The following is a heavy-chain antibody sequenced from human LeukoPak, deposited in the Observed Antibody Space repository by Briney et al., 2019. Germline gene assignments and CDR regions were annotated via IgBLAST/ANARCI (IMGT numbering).Heavy chain of an antibody. J-gene: IGHJ6*03. D-gene: IGHD6-19*01. CDR1: SGSISSYD. CDR3: ATTQWLAYYYYYMDV. CDR2: IYTSGSP. V-gene: IGHV4-4*07. Sequence: SETLSLTCTVSSGSISSYDWSWIRQPAGKGLEWIGRIYTSGSPNYNPSLKSRVTMSVDTSKNQFSLKLSSVTAADTAVYYCATTQWLAYYYYYMDVWGKGTTVTVSS.